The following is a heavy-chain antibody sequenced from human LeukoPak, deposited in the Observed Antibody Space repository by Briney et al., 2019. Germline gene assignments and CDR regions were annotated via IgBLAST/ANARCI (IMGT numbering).Heavy chain of an antibody. CDR3: ARILLSATGDRWYFDL. Sequence: SETLSLTCTVSGGSISSYYRSWIRQPPGKGLEWIGYIYYNENTKYNPSLKSRVTISVDTSKNHFSLNLSSVTAENTPVYYFARILLSATGDRWYFDLWGRGTLVTVSS. CDR1: GGSISSYY. V-gene: IGHV4-59*01. J-gene: IGHJ2*01. CDR2: IYYNENT. D-gene: IGHD1-1*01.